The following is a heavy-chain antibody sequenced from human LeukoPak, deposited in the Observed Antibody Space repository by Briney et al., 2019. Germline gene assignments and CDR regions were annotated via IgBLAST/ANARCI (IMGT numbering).Heavy chain of an antibody. CDR1: GFTFSSYA. J-gene: IGHJ4*02. Sequence: GGSLRLSCAASGFTFSSYAMSWVRQAPGKGLEWVSAISGSGGSTYYADSVKGRFTISRDNSKNTLYLQMNSLRAEDTAVYYCAMIVVVITFGYWGQGTLVTVSS. CDR3: AMIVVVITFGY. V-gene: IGHV3-23*01. CDR2: ISGSGGST. D-gene: IGHD3-22*01.